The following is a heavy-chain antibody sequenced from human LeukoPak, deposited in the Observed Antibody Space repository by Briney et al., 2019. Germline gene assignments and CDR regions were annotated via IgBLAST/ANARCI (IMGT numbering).Heavy chain of an antibody. CDR2: ISAYNGNT. D-gene: IGHD3-22*01. J-gene: IGHJ5*02. V-gene: IGHV1-18*01. CDR1: GYTFTNYG. CDR3: ARLNNVGYYDSSGYYT. Sequence: ASVKVSCKASGYTFTNYGISWVRQAPEQGLEWMGWISAYNGNTNYAQKVQDRVTMTTDTSTSTAYMELRSLRSDDTAVYYCARLNNVGYYDSSGYYTWGQGTLVTASS.